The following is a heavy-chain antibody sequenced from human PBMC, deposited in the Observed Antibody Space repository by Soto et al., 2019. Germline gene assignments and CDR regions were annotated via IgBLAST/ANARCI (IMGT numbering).Heavy chain of an antibody. CDR2: ISTSGATR. CDR3: ARFFGSVFDY. J-gene: IGHJ4*02. V-gene: IGHV3-48*02. D-gene: IGHD6-19*01. Sequence: EVQLVESGGGLVQPGGSLRLSCVASGFTFCTDSMNWVRQAPGKGLEWVAHISTSGATRYYADSVKGRFTISRDNAKTSLYLQMDSLRNEDTAVYYCARFFGSVFDYWGQGTLVTDSS. CDR1: GFTFCTDS.